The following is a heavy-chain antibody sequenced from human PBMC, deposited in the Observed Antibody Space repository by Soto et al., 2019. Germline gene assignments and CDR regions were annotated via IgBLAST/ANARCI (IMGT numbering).Heavy chain of an antibody. CDR3: ARIRGYWYGLDV. J-gene: IGHJ6*02. V-gene: IGHV3-23*01. CDR1: GFTLSTYG. Sequence: GGSLRLSCAGSGFTLSTYGMTWVRQAPGKGLEWVSAITGTGGNTYYVDSVKGRFASSRDNSKNMLYLQMNSVRVEDTAVYYCARIRGYWYGLDVWGQGTTVTVSS. CDR2: ITGTGGNT.